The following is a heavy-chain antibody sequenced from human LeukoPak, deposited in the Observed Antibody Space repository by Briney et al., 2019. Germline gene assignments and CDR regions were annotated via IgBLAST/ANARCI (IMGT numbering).Heavy chain of an antibody. CDR3: ASRIEYFHH. V-gene: IGHV3-48*02. CDR2: ISSSSSTI. J-gene: IGHJ1*01. Sequence: GGSLRLSCAASGFTFSTYSMNWVRQAPGKGLEWVSYISSSSSTIYYADSVRGRFTISRDNAKNSLYLQMNSLRDEDTAVHYCASRIEYFHHWGQGTLVTVSS. CDR1: GFTFSTYS.